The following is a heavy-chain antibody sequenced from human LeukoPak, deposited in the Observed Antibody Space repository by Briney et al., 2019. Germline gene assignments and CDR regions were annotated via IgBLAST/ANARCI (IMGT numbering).Heavy chain of an antibody. J-gene: IGHJ6*03. Sequence: SETLSLTCTVSGGSTISYYWSWILQPPGKGLEWIGYIYTSGGTNYNPSLKSRVTISVDTTKNQFSLKLRSVTAADTDVDYCARHSADYDFWSGYYYYMDVWGKGTAVTVSS. CDR2: IYTSGGT. V-gene: IGHV4-4*09. CDR1: GGSTISYY. D-gene: IGHD3-3*01. CDR3: ARHSADYDFWSGYYYYMDV.